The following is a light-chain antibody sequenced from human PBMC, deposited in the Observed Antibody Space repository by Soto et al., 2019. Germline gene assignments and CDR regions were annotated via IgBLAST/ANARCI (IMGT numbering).Light chain of an antibody. CDR1: QSVNPYY. CDR2: SAS. J-gene: IGKJ1*01. V-gene: IGKV3-20*01. Sequence: EIVLTQSPGTLSLSPGERATLSCRASQSVNPYYLAWYQQKPGQAPRLLIYSASSRATGIPARFSGSGSGTDFTLTISRLEPEDCVVYYCQYYGSSPWTFGKGTKVEIK. CDR3: QYYGSSPWT.